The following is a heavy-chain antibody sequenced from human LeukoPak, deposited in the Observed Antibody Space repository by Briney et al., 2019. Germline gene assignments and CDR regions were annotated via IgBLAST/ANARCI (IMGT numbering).Heavy chain of an antibody. Sequence: GGSPRLSCAASGFTVTTNYMNWVRQAPGKGLEWVAVIYSGGTTYYADSVKGRFTISRDNSKNTLYLQVNTLRAEDTAVYYCAMGSGYLFDYWGQGTLVTVSS. V-gene: IGHV3-53*01. J-gene: IGHJ4*02. D-gene: IGHD3-3*01. CDR3: AMGSGYLFDY. CDR2: IYSGGTT. CDR1: GFTVTTNY.